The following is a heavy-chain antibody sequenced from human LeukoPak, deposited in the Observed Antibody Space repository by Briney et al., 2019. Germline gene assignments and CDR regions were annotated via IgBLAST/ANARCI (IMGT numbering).Heavy chain of an antibody. Sequence: ASVKASRKASGYTFTGYYMHWVRQAPGQGLGWMGRINPNSGGTNYAQKFQGRVTMTRDTSISTAYMELSRLRSDDTAVYYCASGNDFWSGYYTSWGQGTLVTVSS. V-gene: IGHV1-2*06. CDR3: ASGNDFWSGYYTS. J-gene: IGHJ4*02. CDR2: INPNSGGT. CDR1: GYTFTGYY. D-gene: IGHD3-3*01.